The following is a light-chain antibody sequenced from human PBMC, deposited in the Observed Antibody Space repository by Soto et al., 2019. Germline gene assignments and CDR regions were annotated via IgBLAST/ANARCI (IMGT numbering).Light chain of an antibody. J-gene: IGKJ5*01. CDR1: QTISSH. V-gene: IGKV1-39*01. Sequence: DMQMNKSPSSLSASVGDRVIMTCRASQTISSHLNWYQQKPGKAPNLLVYAASSLQSGVPSRFSGSGSGTDFTLTISSLQPEDFATYYCQQSYSTLITFGQGTRLEIK. CDR2: AAS. CDR3: QQSYSTLIT.